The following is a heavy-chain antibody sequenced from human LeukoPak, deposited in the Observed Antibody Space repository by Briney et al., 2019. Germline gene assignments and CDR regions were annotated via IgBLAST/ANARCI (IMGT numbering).Heavy chain of an antibody. D-gene: IGHD3-22*01. J-gene: IGHJ4*02. CDR3: ARDYDSSGYTDY. CDR2: ISSSSSYI. V-gene: IGHV3-21*01. CDR1: GFTFSSYS. Sequence: PGGSLRLSCAASGFTFSSYSMHWVRQAPGKGLEWVSSISSSSSYIYYPESVKGRFTISRDNAKNSLYLQMNSLRAEDTAVYYCARDYDSSGYTDYWGQGTLVTVSS.